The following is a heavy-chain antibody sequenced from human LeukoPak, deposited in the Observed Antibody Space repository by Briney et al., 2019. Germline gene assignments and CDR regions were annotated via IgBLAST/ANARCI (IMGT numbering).Heavy chain of an antibody. CDR1: GFTFSSYG. V-gene: IGHV3-30*18. CDR3: AKFPYCSGGSCYPTTLDY. CDR2: ISYEGSNK. Sequence: GGSLRLSCAASGFTFSSYGMHWVRQAPGKGLEWVAVISYEGSNKYYADSVKGRFTISRDNSKNTLYLQMNSLRAEDTAVYYCAKFPYCSGGSCYPTTLDYWGQGTLVTVSS. D-gene: IGHD2-15*01. J-gene: IGHJ4*02.